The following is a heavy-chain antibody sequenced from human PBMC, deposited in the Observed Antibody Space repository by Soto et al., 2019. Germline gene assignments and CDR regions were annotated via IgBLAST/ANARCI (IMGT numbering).Heavy chain of an antibody. CDR3: TRDLDYGGNSEDFDI. D-gene: IGHD4-17*01. V-gene: IGHV5-51*03. CDR2: IYPDDSRT. CDR1: EFSFTTYW. J-gene: IGHJ3*02. Sequence: VQLVQSGAEVKKPGESLKISCKGSEFSFTTYWIAWVRQMPGEGLKWMGIIYPDDSRTTYSPSFQGQVTISADKSIXTANLQWSSLKASDTAMYYCTRDLDYGGNSEDFDIWGQGTRVTVSS.